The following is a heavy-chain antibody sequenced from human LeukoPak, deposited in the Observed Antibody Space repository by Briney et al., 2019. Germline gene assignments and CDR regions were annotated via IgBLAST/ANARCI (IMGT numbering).Heavy chain of an antibody. J-gene: IGHJ4*02. CDR3: ARGYCSVNSCYKFDY. D-gene: IGHD2-2*02. V-gene: IGHV3-7*03. Sequence: GGSLRLSCAASGFTFDNYWMTWVRQAPGKGLEWVANIRQDGGEKYYVDSVKGRFTISRDNTKNSLYLQMNSLRAEDTAVYYCARGYCSVNSCYKFDYWGQGTLVTVSS. CDR2: IRQDGGEK. CDR1: GFTFDNYW.